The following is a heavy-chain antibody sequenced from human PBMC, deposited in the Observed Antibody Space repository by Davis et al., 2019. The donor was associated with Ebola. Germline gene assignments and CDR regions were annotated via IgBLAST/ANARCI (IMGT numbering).Heavy chain of an antibody. CDR2: ISSSSSYI. Sequence: GESLKISCAASGFTFSSYSMNWVRQAPGKGLEWVSSISSSSSYIYYADSVKGRFTIPRDNAKNSLYLQMNSLRAEDTAVYYCAKADTQSDCNTLYYRFYGIDVWGQGTTVTVSS. CDR3: AKADTQSDCNTLYYRFYGIDV. V-gene: IGHV3-21*01. D-gene: IGHD2-21*02. CDR1: GFTFSSYS. J-gene: IGHJ6*02.